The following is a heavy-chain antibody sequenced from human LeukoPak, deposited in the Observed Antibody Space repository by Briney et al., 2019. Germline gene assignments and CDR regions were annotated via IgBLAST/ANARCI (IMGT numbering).Heavy chain of an antibody. D-gene: IGHD4-17*01. CDR3: ARADDYGDYGYFDY. CDR1: GFTFSSYS. J-gene: IGHJ4*02. V-gene: IGHV3-48*02. CDR2: ISSSSSTI. Sequence: GGSLRLSCAASGFTFSSYSMNWVSQAPGKGLEWVSYISSSSSTIYYADSVKGRFTISRDNAKNSLYLQMNSLRDEDTAVYYCARADDYGDYGYFDYWGQGTLVTVSS.